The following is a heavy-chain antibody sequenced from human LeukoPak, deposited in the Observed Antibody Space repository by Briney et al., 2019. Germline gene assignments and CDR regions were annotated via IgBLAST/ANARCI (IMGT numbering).Heavy chain of an antibody. V-gene: IGHV4-4*02. CDR3: AGEGGYSYGGLDY. Sequence: PSETLSLTCAVSGGSISSSNWWSWVRQPPGKGLEWIGEIYHSGSTNYNPSLKSRVTISVDTSKNQFSLKLTSVTAADTAVYYCAGEGGYSYGGLDYWGQGTLVTVSS. D-gene: IGHD5-18*01. J-gene: IGHJ4*02. CDR2: IYHSGST. CDR1: GGSISSSNW.